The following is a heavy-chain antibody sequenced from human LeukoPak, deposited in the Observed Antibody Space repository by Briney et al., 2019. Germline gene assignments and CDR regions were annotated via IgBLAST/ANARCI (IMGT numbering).Heavy chain of an antibody. D-gene: IGHD2-2*01. Sequence: SETLSLTCDVYGGSFSGYYWSWIRQPPGKGLEWIGEINHSGSTNYNPSLKSRVTISVDTSKNQFSLKLSSVTAADTAVYYCARGPDIVVVPAAKAAGGLDYWGQGTLVTVSS. CDR2: INHSGST. J-gene: IGHJ4*02. V-gene: IGHV4-34*01. CDR1: GGSFSGYY. CDR3: ARGPDIVVVPAAKAAGGLDY.